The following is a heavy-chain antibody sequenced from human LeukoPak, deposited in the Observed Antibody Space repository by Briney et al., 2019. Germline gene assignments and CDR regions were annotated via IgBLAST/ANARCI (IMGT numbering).Heavy chain of an antibody. Sequence: GGSLRLSCAASGFTFSNAWMSWVRQAPGKGLEWVGRIKSKADGGTTDYAAPVKGRFTISRDDSKNTLYLQMNSLKSEDTAVYYCTTDTYSSSWNFDYWAREPWSPSPQ. CDR2: IKSKADGGTT. V-gene: IGHV3-15*01. CDR3: TTDTYSSSWNFDY. J-gene: IGHJ4*02. CDR1: GFTFSNAW. D-gene: IGHD6-13*01.